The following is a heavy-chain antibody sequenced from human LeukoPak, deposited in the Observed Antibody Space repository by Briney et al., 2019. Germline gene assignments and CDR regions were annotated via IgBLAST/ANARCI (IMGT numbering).Heavy chain of an antibody. Sequence: ASVKVSCQASGYTFTGYYMHWVRQAPGQGLEWMGRINPNSGGTNYAQKFQGRVPMTRATSISTAYMELSRLRSDDTAVYYCARGGASAAARRFDPWGQGTLVTVSS. CDR2: INPNSGGT. D-gene: IGHD6-13*01. CDR3: ARGGASAAARRFDP. J-gene: IGHJ5*02. V-gene: IGHV1-2*06. CDR1: GYTFTGYY.